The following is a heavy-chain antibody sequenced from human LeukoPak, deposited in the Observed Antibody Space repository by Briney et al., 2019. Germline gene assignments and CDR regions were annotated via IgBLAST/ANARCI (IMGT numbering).Heavy chain of an antibody. Sequence: GASVKVSCKASGYTFTGYYMHWVRQAPGQGLEWMGWINPNSGGTNYAQKFQGRVTMTRDTSISTAYMELSRLRSDDAAVYYCARGYYCSGGSCANDYWGQGTLVTVSS. CDR3: ARGYYCSGGSCANDY. J-gene: IGHJ4*02. D-gene: IGHD2-15*01. CDR2: INPNSGGT. V-gene: IGHV1-2*02. CDR1: GYTFTGYY.